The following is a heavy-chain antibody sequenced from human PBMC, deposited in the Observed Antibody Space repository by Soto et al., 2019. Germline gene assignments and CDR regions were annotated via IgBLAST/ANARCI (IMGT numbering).Heavy chain of an antibody. CDR1: GGTFSTYA. Sequence: GASVKVSCKASGGTFSTYAISWVRQAPGQGLEWMGGITPIFGTGNYAQKFQGRVTITADESTSTAYMDLSSLRSEDTAVYYCARARGYSYGPYYYYYGLDVWGQGTTVTVSS. CDR2: ITPIFGTG. J-gene: IGHJ6*02. V-gene: IGHV1-69*13. CDR3: ARARGYSYGPYYYYYGLDV. D-gene: IGHD5-18*01.